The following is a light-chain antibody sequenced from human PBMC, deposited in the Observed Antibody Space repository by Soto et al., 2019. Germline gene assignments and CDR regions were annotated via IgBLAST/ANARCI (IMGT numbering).Light chain of an antibody. Sequence: QMTKCPSSLSTSVGDIDTVSCRASQGINTFLAWYQQKPGKAPKLLIYAASTLQSGVPSRYSGRGSGTYFTLTISSRQPGDLATYFCQQLESYPSTFSGGTKVDIK. V-gene: IGKV1-9*01. CDR3: QQLESYPST. J-gene: IGKJ4*01. CDR1: QGINTF. CDR2: AAS.